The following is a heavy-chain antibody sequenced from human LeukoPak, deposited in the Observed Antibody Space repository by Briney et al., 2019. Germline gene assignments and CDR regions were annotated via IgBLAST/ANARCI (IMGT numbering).Heavy chain of an antibody. CDR1: GGSISSYY. Sequence: KPSETLSLTCTVSGGSISSYYWSWIRQPPGKGLEWIGYIYYSGSTNHNPSLKSRVTISVDTSKNQFSLKLSSVTAADTAVYYCARRTDYYYGMDVWGQGTTVTVSS. CDR2: IYYSGST. CDR3: ARRTDYYYGMDV. V-gene: IGHV4-59*08. J-gene: IGHJ6*02.